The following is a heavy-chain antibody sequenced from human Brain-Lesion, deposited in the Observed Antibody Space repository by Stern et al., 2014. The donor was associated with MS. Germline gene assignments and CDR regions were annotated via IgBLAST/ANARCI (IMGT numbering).Heavy chain of an antibody. Sequence: VQLVESGAEVKKPGASVKVSCKGSGYTFSSYDITWVRQASGHGLEWMGWMNPYSGNTGYAQKFKGRVSMTSDPSISTVYMELTSLTSDDTAVYFCARAVRNQLLSEYWGQGTLVTVSS. J-gene: IGHJ4*02. CDR2: MNPYSGNT. CDR3: ARAVRNQLLSEY. V-gene: IGHV1-8*01. CDR1: GYTFSSYD. D-gene: IGHD2-2*01.